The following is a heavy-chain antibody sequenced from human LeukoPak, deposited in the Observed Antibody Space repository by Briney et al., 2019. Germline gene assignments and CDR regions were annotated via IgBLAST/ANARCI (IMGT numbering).Heavy chain of an antibody. J-gene: IGHJ4*02. D-gene: IGHD2-2*01. CDR1: GGSISSSSYY. Sequence: SETLSLTCTVSGGSISSSSYYWGWIRQPPGKGLEWIGSIYYSGSTYYNPSLKSRVTISVDTSKNQSSLKLSSVTAADTAVYYCASINKDIVVVPAALADYWGQGTLVTVSS. CDR3: ASINKDIVVVPAALADY. CDR2: IYYSGST. V-gene: IGHV4-39*01.